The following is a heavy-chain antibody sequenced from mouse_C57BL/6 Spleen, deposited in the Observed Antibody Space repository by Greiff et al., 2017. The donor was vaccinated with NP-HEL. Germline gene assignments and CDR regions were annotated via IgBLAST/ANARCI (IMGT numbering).Heavy chain of an antibody. J-gene: IGHJ1*03. D-gene: IGHD1-1*01. CDR1: GYTFTDYE. CDR2: IDPETGGT. Sequence: VQLQQSGAELVRPGASVTLSCKASGYTFTDYEMHWLKQTPVHGLEWIGAIDPETGGTAYNQKFKGKAILTADKSSSTAYMELRSLTSEDSAVYYCTRSDDYGSSYGYFDVWGTGTTVTVSS. V-gene: IGHV1-15*01. CDR3: TRSDDYGSSYGYFDV.